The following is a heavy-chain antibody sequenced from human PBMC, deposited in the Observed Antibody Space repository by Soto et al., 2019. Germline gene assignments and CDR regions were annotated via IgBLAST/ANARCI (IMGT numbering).Heavy chain of an antibody. V-gene: IGHV2-5*02. CDR2: RYWDDDK. D-gene: IGHD2-21*02. J-gene: IGHJ6*02. CDR3: VQSRCGGDCLEIYSSHAYNGLDV. CDR1: GLSLRTTGVG. Sequence: QVTLKESGPTLVKPTQTLTLTCTVSGLSLRTTGVGVGWVRQPPGKALEWLALRYWDDDKRYSPSLRSSLTIAKDISEKQVVLTMTNMDTVDTATYYCVQSRCGGDCLEIYSSHAYNGLDVWGQGTTVTVSS.